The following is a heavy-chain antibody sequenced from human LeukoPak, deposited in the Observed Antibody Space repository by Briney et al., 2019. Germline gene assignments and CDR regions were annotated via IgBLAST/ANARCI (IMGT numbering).Heavy chain of an antibody. CDR1: GGSISSYY. Sequence: PSETLSLTCTVSGGSISSYYWSWIRQPAGKGLEWIGRIYTSGSTNYNPSLKSRVTMSVETSKNQFSLKLSSVTAADTAVYYCTRGRAYYDSTGYYYWGGGILVTVS. CDR2: IYTSGST. V-gene: IGHV4-4*07. CDR3: TRGRAYYDSTGYYY. J-gene: IGHJ4*02. D-gene: IGHD3-22*01.